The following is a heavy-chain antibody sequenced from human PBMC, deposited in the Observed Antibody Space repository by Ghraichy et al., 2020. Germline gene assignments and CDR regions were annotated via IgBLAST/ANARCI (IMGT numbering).Heavy chain of an antibody. J-gene: IGHJ4*02. CDR1: GFTLSTYA. CDR3: VRDGYNNIPFDS. CDR2: ISRTGANT. V-gene: IGHV3-23*01. D-gene: IGHD5-24*01. Sequence: LSLTCAASGFTLSTYAMAWVRQAPGKGLEWVPIISRTGANTFYATSVKGRFTISRDNSKNMLYLQLNSLSAEDTAVYFCVRDGYNNIPFDSWGQGTRVTVSS.